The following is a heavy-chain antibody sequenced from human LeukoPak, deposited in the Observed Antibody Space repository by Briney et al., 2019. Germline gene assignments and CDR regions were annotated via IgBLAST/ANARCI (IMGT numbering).Heavy chain of an antibody. V-gene: IGHV3-23*01. D-gene: IGHD3-3*01. CDR3: AKTTIFGVVTHPPHFDY. Sequence: PGGSLRLSCAASGFTFSSYAMSWVRQAPGKGLEWVSAISGSGGSTYYADSVKGRFTISRDNSKNTLYLQMNSLRAEDTAVYYCAKTTIFGVVTHPPHFDYGGQGTLVTVSS. J-gene: IGHJ4*02. CDR1: GFTFSSYA. CDR2: ISGSGGST.